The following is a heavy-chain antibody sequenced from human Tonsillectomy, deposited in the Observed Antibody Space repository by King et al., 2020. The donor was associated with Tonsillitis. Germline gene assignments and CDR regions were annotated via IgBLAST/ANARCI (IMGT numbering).Heavy chain of an antibody. D-gene: IGHD3-10*01. J-gene: IGHJ4*02. Sequence: VQLVQSGAEVKKPGASVKVSCKVSGYILTELSMHWVRQAPGKGLEWMGGCDPEDGEAIYAQNFQGRVTMTEDTSTDTASMELSSLRSEDTAVYYCAARDRLVRGVLPPDYWGQGTLVTVSS. V-gene: IGHV1-24*01. CDR3: AARDRLVRGVLPPDY. CDR1: GYILTELS. CDR2: CDPEDGEA.